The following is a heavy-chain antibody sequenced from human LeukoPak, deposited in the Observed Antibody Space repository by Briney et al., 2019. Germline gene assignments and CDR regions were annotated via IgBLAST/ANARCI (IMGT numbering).Heavy chain of an antibody. V-gene: IGHV4-59*01. D-gene: IGHD5-12*01. CDR1: GGSISNYY. J-gene: IGHJ4*02. CDR3: ARVSGYHWESFYDY. CDR2: IYYSGST. Sequence: SETLSLTCTVSGGSISNYYWSWIRQPPGKGLEWIGYIYYSGSTNYNPSLKSRVTISVDTSKNQFSLKLRSVTAADTAVYYYARVSGYHWESFYDYWGQGTLVTVSS.